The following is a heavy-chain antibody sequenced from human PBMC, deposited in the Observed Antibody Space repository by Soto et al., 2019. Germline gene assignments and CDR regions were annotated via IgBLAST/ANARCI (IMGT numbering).Heavy chain of an antibody. D-gene: IGHD3-10*01. V-gene: IGHV4-61*01. J-gene: IGHJ6*02. CDR2: IYYSGST. CDR1: GGSVSSGSYY. Sequence: QVQLQESGPGLVKPSETLSLTCTVSGGSVSSGSYYWSWIRQPPGKGLEWIGYIYYSGSTNYNPSLKSRVTISVDTSKIQFSLKLSSVTAADTAVYYCARAGWFVELDPYYYYGMDVWGQGTTVTVSS. CDR3: ARAGWFVELDPYYYYGMDV.